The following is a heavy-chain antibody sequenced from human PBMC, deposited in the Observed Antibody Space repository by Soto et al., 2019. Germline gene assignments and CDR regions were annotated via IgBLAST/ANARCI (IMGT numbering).Heavy chain of an antibody. J-gene: IGHJ4*02. CDR2: IIPIFGTA. CDR1: GGTFGSYA. CDR3: ARDPRGYSGYDWDY. Sequence: SLKVSCKASGGTFGSYAISWVRQAPGQGLEWMGGIIPIFGTANYAQKFQGRVTITADESTSTAYMELSSLRSEDTAVYYCARDPRGYSGYDWDYWGQGTLVTVSS. V-gene: IGHV1-69*13. D-gene: IGHD5-12*01.